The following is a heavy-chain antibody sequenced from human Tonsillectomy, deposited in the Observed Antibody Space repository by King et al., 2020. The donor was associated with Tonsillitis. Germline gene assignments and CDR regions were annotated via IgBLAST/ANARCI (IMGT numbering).Heavy chain of an antibody. D-gene: IGHD6-19*01. V-gene: IGHV2-26*01. J-gene: IGHJ2*01. Sequence: VTLKESGPVLVKPTETLTLTCTVSGFSLNNARMGVSWIRQPPGKALEWLAHIFSNDEKSYNTSLKSRLTISKDTAKSQVVLIVTNMDPVDTATYYCARIRPSSNGWYWYFDLWGRGTLVTVSS. CDR3: ARIRPSSNGWYWYFDL. CDR1: GFSLNNARMG. CDR2: IFSNDEK.